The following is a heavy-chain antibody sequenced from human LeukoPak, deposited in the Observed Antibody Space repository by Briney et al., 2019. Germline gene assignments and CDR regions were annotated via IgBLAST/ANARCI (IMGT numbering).Heavy chain of an antibody. CDR3: ARGETYYDIFFGMDA. CDR1: GFTVSSNY. CDR2: IYSGGST. J-gene: IGHJ6*02. V-gene: IGHV3-66*01. D-gene: IGHD3-9*01. Sequence: GGSLRLSCAASGFTVSSNYMSWVRQAPGKGLEWVSVIYSGGSTYYADSVKGRFTISRDNSKNTLYLQMNSLRAEDTAVYYCARGETYYDIFFGMDAWGQGTTVTVSS.